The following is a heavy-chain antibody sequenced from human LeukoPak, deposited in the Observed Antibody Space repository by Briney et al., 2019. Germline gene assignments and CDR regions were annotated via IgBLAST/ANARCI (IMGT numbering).Heavy chain of an antibody. CDR1: AFTFSSHA. J-gene: IGHJ3*02. Sequence: GGSLRLSCAASAFTFSSHATSWVRQAPGEGLEWVSGICESGDITYYADSVKSRFTISRDNSENTLYVQMNSLRVEDTAVYFCAKDRRGGSYYAATLDIWGQGTMVTVSS. V-gene: IGHV3-23*01. CDR3: AKDRRGGSYYAATLDI. D-gene: IGHD1-26*01. CDR2: ICESGDIT.